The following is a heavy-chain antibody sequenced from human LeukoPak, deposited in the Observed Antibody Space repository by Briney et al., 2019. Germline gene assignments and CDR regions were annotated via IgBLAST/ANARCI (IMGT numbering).Heavy chain of an antibody. CDR2: MNPNSGNT. D-gene: IGHD3-10*01. CDR3: ARVSLPILNYYGSGSYATERYFQH. Sequence: ASVKVSCKASGYTFTSYDINWVRQATGQGLEWMGWMNPNSGNTGYAQKFQGRVTMTRNTSISTAYMELSSLRSEDTAVYYCARVSLPILNYYGSGSYATERYFQHWGRGTLVTVSS. V-gene: IGHV1-8*01. J-gene: IGHJ1*01. CDR1: GYTFTSYD.